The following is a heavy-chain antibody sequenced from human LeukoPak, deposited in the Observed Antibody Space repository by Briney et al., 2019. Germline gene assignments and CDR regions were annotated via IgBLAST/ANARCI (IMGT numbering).Heavy chain of an antibody. CDR1: GFTFSNAW. D-gene: IGHD6-13*01. V-gene: IGHV3-15*01. Sequence: PGGSLRLSCAASGFTFSNAWMSWVRQGPGKGLEWVGRIKSKTDGETTNYAAPVKGRFTISRDDSKNTLYLQMNSLKTEDTAVYFCSTYIAAKDVRYMDVWGKGTTVTISS. J-gene: IGHJ6*03. CDR3: STYIAAKDVRYMDV. CDR2: IKSKTDGETT.